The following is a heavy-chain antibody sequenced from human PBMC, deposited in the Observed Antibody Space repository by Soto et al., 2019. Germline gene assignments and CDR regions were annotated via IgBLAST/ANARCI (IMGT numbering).Heavy chain of an antibody. D-gene: IGHD6-13*01. CDR3: AKDRGIRQQLGY. Sequence: AASVKVSCKASGYTFTSYGISWVRQAPGQGREWMGWISAYNGNTNYAQKLQGRVTMTTDTSTSTAYMELRSLRSDDTAVYYCAKDRGIRQQLGYWGQGTLVIVS. J-gene: IGHJ4*02. CDR2: ISAYNGNT. CDR1: GYTFTSYG. V-gene: IGHV1-18*01.